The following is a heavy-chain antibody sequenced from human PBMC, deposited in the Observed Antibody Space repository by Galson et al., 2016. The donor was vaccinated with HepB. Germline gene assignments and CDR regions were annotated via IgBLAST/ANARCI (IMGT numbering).Heavy chain of an antibody. D-gene: IGHD6-13*01. J-gene: IGHJ4*02. CDR2: IDGSNGDT. Sequence: SLRLSCAATGFTFSSYPLSWGRQTPGNGLEWVSAIDGSNGDTYYADSVKGRFTVSRDTSKNTRYLQMNYLRVEDTAVYDCAEGGWSSSWYWRYWGQGTLVTVSS. V-gene: IGHV3-23*01. CDR1: GFTFSSYP. CDR3: AEGGWSSSWYWRY.